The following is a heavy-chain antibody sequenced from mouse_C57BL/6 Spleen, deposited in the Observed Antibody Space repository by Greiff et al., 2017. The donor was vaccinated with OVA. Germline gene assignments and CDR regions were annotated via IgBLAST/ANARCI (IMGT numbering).Heavy chain of an antibody. CDR3: ARDYDDWFAY. CDR2: INPGSGGT. CDR1: GYAFTNYL. J-gene: IGHJ3*01. Sequence: QVQLQQSGAELVRPGPSVKVSCKASGYAFTNYLIEWVKQRPGQGLEWIGVINPGSGGTNYNEKFKGKATLTADKSSSTAYMQLSSLTSEDSAVYFCARDYDDWFAYWGQGTLVTVSA. D-gene: IGHD2-3*01. V-gene: IGHV1-54*01.